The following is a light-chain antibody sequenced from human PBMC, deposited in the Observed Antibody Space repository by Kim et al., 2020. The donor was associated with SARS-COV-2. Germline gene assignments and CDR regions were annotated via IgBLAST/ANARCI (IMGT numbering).Light chain of an antibody. CDR2: GKS. V-gene: IGLV3-19*01. CDR1: SLISHY. CDR3: HSRGSSGDHMV. Sequence: SSELTQDPAVSVALLHTLRITCQGNSLISHYASWYQQKPGGAPVLVLYGKSDRPSGIPDRFSGSKSGDTASLTISGAQAEDEADYYCHSRGSSGDHMVFGGGTQLTVL. J-gene: IGLJ3*02.